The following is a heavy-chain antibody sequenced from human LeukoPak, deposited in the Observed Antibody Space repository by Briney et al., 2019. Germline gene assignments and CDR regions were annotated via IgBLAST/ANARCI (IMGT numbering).Heavy chain of an antibody. CDR2: IYPGDSAT. D-gene: IGHD3-16*01. V-gene: IGHV5-51*01. Sequence: GESLKISCRGSGYSFTAYWIAWVRQMPGKGLEWMATIYPGDSATTYSPSFQGQVTISADKSTTTAYLQWSSLKASDTAMYYCARPAAGLGGFDYWGQGTLVTVSS. CDR1: GYSFTAYW. J-gene: IGHJ4*02. CDR3: ARPAAGLGGFDY.